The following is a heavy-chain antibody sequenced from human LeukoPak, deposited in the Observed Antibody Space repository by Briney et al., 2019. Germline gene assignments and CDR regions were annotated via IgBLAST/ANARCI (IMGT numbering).Heavy chain of an antibody. D-gene: IGHD4-17*01. CDR2: FYGVGST. CDR3: ARGLDYGDYFDY. J-gene: IGHJ4*02. CDR1: GFTVSSNY. Sequence: GGSLRLSCAASGFTVSSNYMSWVRQAPGKGLEWVSLFYGVGSTYYADSVKGRFTISRDNSKNTLYLQMNSLRAEDTAVYYCARGLDYGDYFDYWGQGTLVTVSS. V-gene: IGHV3-53*01.